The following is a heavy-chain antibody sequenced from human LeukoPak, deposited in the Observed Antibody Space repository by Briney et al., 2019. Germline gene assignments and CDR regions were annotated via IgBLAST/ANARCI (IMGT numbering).Heavy chain of an antibody. J-gene: IGHJ5*02. D-gene: IGHD3-10*01. CDR3: ARGGSLDP. Sequence: SWVRQPPGKGLEWIGYIYYTGSTYYNPSLKSRVTISVDTSKNQFSLKLSSVTATDTAIYYCARGGSLDPWGQGTLVTVSS. CDR2: IYYTGST. V-gene: IGHV4-30-4*08.